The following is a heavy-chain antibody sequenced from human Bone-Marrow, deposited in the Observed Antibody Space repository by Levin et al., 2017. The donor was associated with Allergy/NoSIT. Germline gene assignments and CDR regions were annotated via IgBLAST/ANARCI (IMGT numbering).Heavy chain of an antibody. CDR3: ARGGMYYHDSSGYPFDF. Sequence: SETLSLTCTVSGGSIGSSDYYWSWIRQTPGKGREWIGCIYYLGHTYYDRSRKSRVAISVDTSKHQLSLKLRSVTAADTAVYYCARGGMYYHDSSGYPFDFWGQGTQVTVSS. V-gene: IGHV4-30-4*01. CDR1: GGSIGSSDYY. J-gene: IGHJ4*02. CDR2: IYYLGHT. D-gene: IGHD3-22*01.